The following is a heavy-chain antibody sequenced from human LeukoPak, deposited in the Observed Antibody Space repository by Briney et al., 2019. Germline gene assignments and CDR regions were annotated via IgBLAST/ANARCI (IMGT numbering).Heavy chain of an antibody. V-gene: IGHV4-38-2*02. D-gene: IGHD5-12*01. CDR1: GYSISSGYY. CDR2: IYHSGST. Sequence: SETLSLTCTVSGYSISSGYYWGWIRQPPGKGLEWIGSIYHSGSTYYNPSLKSRVTISVDTSKNQFSLKLSSVTAADTAVYYCARERGYSGSTVPDYWGQGTLVTVSS. J-gene: IGHJ4*02. CDR3: ARERGYSGSTVPDY.